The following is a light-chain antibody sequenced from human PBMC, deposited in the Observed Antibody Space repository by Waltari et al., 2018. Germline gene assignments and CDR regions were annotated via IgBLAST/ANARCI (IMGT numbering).Light chain of an antibody. CDR3: QQFYRYPLT. CDR2: KAS. J-gene: IGKJ4*01. V-gene: IGKV1-5*03. CDR1: QSISYW. Sequence: DIQMTQSPSTLSASVGDRVTITCRATQSISYWLAWYQHKPGKAPNLLIYKASNLKSGVPSRFSGSGSGTEFTLIISSLQPDDCGTYYCQQFYRYPLTFGGGTKVEI.